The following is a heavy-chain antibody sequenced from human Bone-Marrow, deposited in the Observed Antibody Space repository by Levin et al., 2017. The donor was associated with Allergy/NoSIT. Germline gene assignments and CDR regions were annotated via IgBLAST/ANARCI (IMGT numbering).Heavy chain of an antibody. Sequence: PGGSLRLSCAASGFTFSSYGMHWVRQAPGKGLEWVAVIWYDGSNKYYADSVKGRFTISRDNSKNTLYLQMNSLRAEDTAVYYCARRSAQGWFGELSPLDYWGQGTLVTVSS. D-gene: IGHD3-10*01. CDR3: ARRSAQGWFGELSPLDY. J-gene: IGHJ4*02. CDR1: GFTFSSYG. V-gene: IGHV3-33*01. CDR2: IWYDGSNK.